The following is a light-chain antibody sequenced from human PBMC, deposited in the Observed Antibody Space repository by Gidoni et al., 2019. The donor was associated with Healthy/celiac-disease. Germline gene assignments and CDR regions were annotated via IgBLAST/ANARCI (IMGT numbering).Light chain of an antibody. CDR1: HGISSS. J-gene: IGKJ1*01. V-gene: IGKV1-8*01. CDR3: QQYYSYPWT. CDR2: AAS. Sequence: AIRMTQSPSSFSASTGDRVTITCRASHGISSSLAWYQQKPGKAPKLLIYAASTLQSGVPSRFSGSGSGTDFTLTISCLQSEDFATYYCQQYYSYPWTFGQGTKVEIK.